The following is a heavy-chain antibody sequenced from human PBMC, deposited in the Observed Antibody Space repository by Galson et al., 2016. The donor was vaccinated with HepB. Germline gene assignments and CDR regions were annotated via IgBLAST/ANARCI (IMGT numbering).Heavy chain of an antibody. J-gene: IGHJ4*02. V-gene: IGHV3-23*01. CDR2: ISGDGGST. Sequence: SLRLSCAASGFTFGRYAMSWVRQAPGKGLEWVSAISGDGGSTYYAGSVQGRFTSSRDRSTNPMYLQMNSLRTDDTAVYYCARFTQEGLDRVYYFDYWGQGTLVTGSS. CDR1: GFTFGRYA. D-gene: IGHD6-19*01. CDR3: ARFTQEGLDRVYYFDY.